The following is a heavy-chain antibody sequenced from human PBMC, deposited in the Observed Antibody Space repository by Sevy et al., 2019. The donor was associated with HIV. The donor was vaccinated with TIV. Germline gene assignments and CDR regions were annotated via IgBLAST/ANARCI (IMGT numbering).Heavy chain of an antibody. D-gene: IGHD2-8*01. V-gene: IGHV3-9*01. CDR2: ISWNSGSI. CDR1: RFTFDDYA. Sequence: GGSLRLSCAASRFTFDDYAMHWVRQAPGKGLEWVSGISWNSGSIDYADSVKGRFTISRDNAKNSLYLQMKSLRADDTALYYCARDRDDGYCTNGVCFNFDNWGQGTLVTVSS. CDR3: ARDRDDGYCTNGVCFNFDN. J-gene: IGHJ4*01.